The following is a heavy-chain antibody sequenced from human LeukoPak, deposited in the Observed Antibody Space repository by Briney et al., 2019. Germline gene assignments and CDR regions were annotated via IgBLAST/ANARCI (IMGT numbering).Heavy chain of an antibody. J-gene: IGHJ4*02. CDR2: ISNDGTNT. D-gene: IGHD2-2*01. CDR1: GFTFSIYT. CDR3: ARDGREYQPESRDDIDD. Sequence: GGSLRLSCAASGFTFSIYTMHWVRQAPGKGLEWVAAISNDGTNTYYVDSVKGRFTISRDNAKNSLYLQMSSLRVEDTAMYYCARDGREYQPESRDDIDDWGQGTLVTVSS. V-gene: IGHV3-30-3*01.